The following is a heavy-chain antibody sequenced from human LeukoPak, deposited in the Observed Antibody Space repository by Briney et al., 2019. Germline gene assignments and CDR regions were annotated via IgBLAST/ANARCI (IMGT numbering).Heavy chain of an antibody. CDR1: GYTFTGYY. CDR2: INPKSGGT. V-gene: IGHV1-2*02. J-gene: IGHJ5*02. CDR3: AREDIVVVVASTGWFDP. D-gene: IGHD2-15*01. Sequence: GASVKVSCKASGYTFTGYYVHWVRQAPGQGLEWMGWINPKSGGTNYAQKFQGRVTMTRDTSISTAYMELSRLRSDDTAVYYCAREDIVVVVASTGWFDPWGQGTLVTVSS.